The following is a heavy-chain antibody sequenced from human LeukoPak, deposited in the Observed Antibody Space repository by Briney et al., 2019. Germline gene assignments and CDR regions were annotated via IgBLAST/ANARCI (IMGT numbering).Heavy chain of an antibody. D-gene: IGHD3-22*01. Sequence: SETLSLTCTVSGGSISSYYWGWIRQPPGKGLEWIGYIYYSGSTNYNPTLKSRVTISVDTSKNQFSLKLSSVTAADTAVYYCARIVGYDSSGYTMGNWFDPWGQGTLVTVSS. CDR1: GGSISSYY. V-gene: IGHV4-59*01. CDR2: IYYSGST. J-gene: IGHJ5*02. CDR3: ARIVGYDSSGYTMGNWFDP.